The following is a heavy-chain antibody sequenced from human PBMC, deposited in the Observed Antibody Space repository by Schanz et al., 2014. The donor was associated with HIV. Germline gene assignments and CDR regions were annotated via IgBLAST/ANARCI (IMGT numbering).Heavy chain of an antibody. J-gene: IGHJ4*02. D-gene: IGHD5-12*01. V-gene: IGHV3-21*01. CDR3: ARDGYNSMSRKDYYFDS. CDR2: ISTTSTYI. CDR1: GFSLDSYN. Sequence: EVQLVESGGGLVKPGGSLRLSCTASGFSLDSYNMNWVRQAPGKGLEWVSSISTTSTYIYYGDSGKGRFTVSRDNANNSLLLQMDSLRAEDTAVYFCARDGYNSMSRKDYYFDSWGQGTLVTVSS.